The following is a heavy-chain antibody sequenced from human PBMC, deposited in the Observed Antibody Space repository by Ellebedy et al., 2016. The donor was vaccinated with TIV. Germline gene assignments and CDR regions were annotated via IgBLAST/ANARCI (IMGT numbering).Heavy chain of an antibody. CDR1: GLTFSSHA. CDR3: ARDPVGVGPAFDI. Sequence: GESLKISCAASGLTFSSHAMSWVRQAPGKGLEWASSISGSGGNTYYADSVKGRFTISRDNSKDTLYLQVNSLRAEDTAVYYCARDPVGVGPAFDIWGQGTMVTVSS. D-gene: IGHD4-23*01. CDR2: ISGSGGNT. V-gene: IGHV3-23*01. J-gene: IGHJ3*02.